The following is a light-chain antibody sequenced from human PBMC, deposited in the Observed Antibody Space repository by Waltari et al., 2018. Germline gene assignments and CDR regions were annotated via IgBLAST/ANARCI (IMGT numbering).Light chain of an antibody. Sequence: DIVVTQSPLSLPVTPGEPASISCRSTQSLLQSTGYNYLDWYLQKPGQAPQLLRYLGSNRGSGVPDRFSGSGSGTNCTLKISRVEAEDVGVYYCMQALQPPWTFGQGTKVEI. CDR1: QSLLQSTGYNY. V-gene: IGKV2-28*01. CDR3: MQALQPPWT. J-gene: IGKJ1*01. CDR2: LGS.